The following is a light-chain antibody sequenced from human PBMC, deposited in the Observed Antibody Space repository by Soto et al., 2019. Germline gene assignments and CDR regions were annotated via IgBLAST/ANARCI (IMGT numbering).Light chain of an antibody. CDR1: SSDIGAYIY. J-gene: IGLJ2*01. Sequence: QSALTQPPSASGSPGQSVTISCTGTSSDIGAYIYVSWYQQHPGKAPRLIIYEVNRRPSGVPDRFSGSKSGNTASLTVSGLQDEDEADYYCSSFGGSNDVLFGGGTKLTVL. CDR2: EVN. V-gene: IGLV2-8*01. CDR3: SSFGGSNDVL.